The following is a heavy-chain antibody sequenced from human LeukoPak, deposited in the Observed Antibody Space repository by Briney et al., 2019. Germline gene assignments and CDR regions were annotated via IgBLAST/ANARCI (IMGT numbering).Heavy chain of an antibody. CDR2: IYVTGST. D-gene: IGHD2-15*01. CDR3: AKGSRWFGP. CDR1: GGSISNYF. Sequence: SETLSLTCSVSGGSISNYFWTWLRKPAGKGLEWIGRIYVTGSTIYNPSLKSRVTMSVDRSKNQFSLILNSVTAADTAVYYCAKGSRWFGPWGQGALVTVSS. V-gene: IGHV4-4*07. J-gene: IGHJ5*02.